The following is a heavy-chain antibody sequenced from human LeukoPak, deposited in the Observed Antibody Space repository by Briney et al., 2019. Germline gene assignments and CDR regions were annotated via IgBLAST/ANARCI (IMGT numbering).Heavy chain of an antibody. CDR2: IYSGGVT. D-gene: IGHD6-6*01. Sequence: GGSLRLSCVASGLTVSNNYMSWVRQAPGKGLECVSVIYSGGVTYFADSVKDRFTISRDNSKNTLYLRMNRLRAEDTAVYYCARGPIAARYLDYWGQGTLVTVSS. J-gene: IGHJ4*02. CDR1: GLTVSNNY. V-gene: IGHV3-66*01. CDR3: ARGPIAARYLDY.